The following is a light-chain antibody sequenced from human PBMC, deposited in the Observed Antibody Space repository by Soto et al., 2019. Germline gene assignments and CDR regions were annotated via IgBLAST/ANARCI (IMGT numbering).Light chain of an antibody. CDR1: SSDVGGYNY. CDR3: CSYAGTYTWV. J-gene: IGLJ3*02. Sequence: QSALTQPRSVSGSPGQSVTISCTGTSSDVGGYNYVSWYQQHPGKAPKLVLYDVAKRPSGVPDRFSGSKSGNTASLTISGLQAEDEADYYCCSYAGTYTWVFGGGTQLTVL. CDR2: DVA. V-gene: IGLV2-11*01.